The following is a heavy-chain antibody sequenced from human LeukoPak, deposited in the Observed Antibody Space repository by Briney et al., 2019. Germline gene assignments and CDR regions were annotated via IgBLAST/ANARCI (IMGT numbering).Heavy chain of an antibody. J-gene: IGHJ4*02. CDR3: AKLGERGFDY. Sequence: GRSLRLSCAASGFTFSSYGMHWVRQAPGKGLEWVSLISWDGGRTYYADSVKGRFTISRDNSKNSLYLQMNSLRTEDTALYYCAKLGERGFDYWGQGTLVTVSS. CDR2: ISWDGGRT. V-gene: IGHV3-43*01. CDR1: GFTFSSYG.